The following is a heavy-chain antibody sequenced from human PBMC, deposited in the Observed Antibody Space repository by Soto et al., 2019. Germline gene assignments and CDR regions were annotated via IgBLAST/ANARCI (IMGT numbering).Heavy chain of an antibody. Sequence: ASVKVSCKASGYTFTAYYIHWVRQAPGQEFEWMGWIRPNGGSTDFAREFQGRFTMTWDTSISTAYMDLSSLRSDDTAVYYCARGSVASAAEPTGMDVWGQGTTVTVSS. J-gene: IGHJ6*02. CDR1: GYTFTAYY. D-gene: IGHD6-13*01. CDR3: ARGSVASAAEPTGMDV. V-gene: IGHV1-2*02. CDR2: IRPNGGST.